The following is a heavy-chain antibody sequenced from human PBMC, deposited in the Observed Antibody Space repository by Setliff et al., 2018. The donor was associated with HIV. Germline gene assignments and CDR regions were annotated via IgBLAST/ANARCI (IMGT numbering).Heavy chain of an antibody. J-gene: IGHJ3*01. CDR3: AREGGAATIHDSSGYYFQTTPDAFDL. D-gene: IGHD3-22*01. Sequence: ASVKVSCKASGYTFTSDYFHWVRQAPGQGLEWMGIITPTGGNYAHKFQGRVTLTRDTSTSTVYMELSRLRSEDTAVYYCAREGGAATIHDSSGYYFQTTPDAFDLWGQGTKVTVSS. V-gene: IGHV1-46*01. CDR2: ITPTGG. CDR1: GYTFTSDY.